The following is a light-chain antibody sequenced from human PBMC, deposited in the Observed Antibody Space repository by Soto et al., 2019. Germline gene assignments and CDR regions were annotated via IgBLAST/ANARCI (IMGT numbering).Light chain of an antibody. V-gene: IGLV2-14*01. CDR1: SSDVGYYNY. Sequence: QSALTQPASVSGSPGQSITISCTGTSSDVGYYNYVSWYQQHPGKATKLMIYDVNNRPSGVSNRFSGSKSGNTASLTISGLQAEDEADYYCSSYPSNITLVFGGGTKLTVL. J-gene: IGLJ2*01. CDR3: SSYPSNITLV. CDR2: DVN.